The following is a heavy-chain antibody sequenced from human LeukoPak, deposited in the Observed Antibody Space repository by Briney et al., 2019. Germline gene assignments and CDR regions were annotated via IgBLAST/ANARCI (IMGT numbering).Heavy chain of an antibody. Sequence: PGGSLRLSCAASGFTFSTYAMTWVRQAPGKGLEWVSAVSGSGGDTYYADSVKGRFTISRDNSKNSLYLQLNSLRAEDTAVYYCAKDKAGSTAYFFDFWGRGTLVTVSS. J-gene: IGHJ4*02. CDR1: GFTFSTYA. CDR2: VSGSGGDT. D-gene: IGHD6-13*01. CDR3: AKDKAGSTAYFFDF. V-gene: IGHV3-23*01.